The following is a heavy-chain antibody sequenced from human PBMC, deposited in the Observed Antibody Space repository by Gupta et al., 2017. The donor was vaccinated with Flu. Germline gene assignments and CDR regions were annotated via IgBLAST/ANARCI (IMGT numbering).Heavy chain of an antibody. CDR1: GFTFSSYS. D-gene: IGHD3-16*01. Sequence: EVQLVESGGGLVKPGGSLRLSCAASGFTFSSYSMNWVRQAPGKGLEWVSSMSSSSSYIYYADSVKGRFTISRDNAKNSLYLQMNSLRAEDTAVYYCARDPKARDDYVWGSTGGSDYWGQGTLVTVSS. CDR2: MSSSSSYI. CDR3: ARDPKARDDYVWGSTGGSDY. V-gene: IGHV3-21*01. J-gene: IGHJ4*02.